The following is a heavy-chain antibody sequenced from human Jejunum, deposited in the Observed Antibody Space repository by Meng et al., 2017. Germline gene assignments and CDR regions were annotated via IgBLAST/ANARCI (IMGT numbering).Heavy chain of an antibody. CDR3: AANRPLLPFDY. CDR2: VGTGDDT. J-gene: IGHJ4*02. V-gene: IGHV3-23*01. CDR1: GFTFSNYA. Sequence: EVQLLESGGGLVQPGGSLRLSCTASGFTFSNYAMSWVRQTPGKGLEWVSTVGTGDDTYYADSVKSRFTISRDNSKNTVFLQMNSLRAEDTAVYYCAANRPLLPFDYWGQGTLVTVSS. D-gene: IGHD3-10*01.